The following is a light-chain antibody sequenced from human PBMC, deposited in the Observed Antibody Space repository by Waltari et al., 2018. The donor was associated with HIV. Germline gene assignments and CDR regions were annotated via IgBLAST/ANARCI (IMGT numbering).Light chain of an antibody. CDR1: ELRDKF. CDR3: HAWDSRTVV. V-gene: IGLV3-1*01. J-gene: IGLJ2*01. CDR2: QDT. Sequence: SYELTQPPSVSVSPGQTASISCSGDELRDKFVCWYQQKPGQSPVLVIYQDTKRPSGIPERFSGSNSGNTATLTISGTQAMDEADYYCHAWDSRTVVFGGGTKLTVL.